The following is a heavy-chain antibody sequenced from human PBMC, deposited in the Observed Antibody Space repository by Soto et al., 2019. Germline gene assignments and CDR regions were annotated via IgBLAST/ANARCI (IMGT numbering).Heavy chain of an antibody. J-gene: IGHJ4*02. CDR3: ARGYGDYVLDY. CDR1: GGSISSYY. Sequence: SETLSLTCTASGGSISSYYWSWIRQPPGKGLEWIGYIYYSGSTNYNPSLKSRVTISEDTSKNQFSLKLSSVTAADTAVYYCARGYGDYVLDYWGQGTLVTVSS. D-gene: IGHD4-17*01. V-gene: IGHV4-59*08. CDR2: IYYSGST.